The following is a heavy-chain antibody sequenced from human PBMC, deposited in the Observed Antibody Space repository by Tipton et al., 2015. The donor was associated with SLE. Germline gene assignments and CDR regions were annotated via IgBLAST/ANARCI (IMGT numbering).Heavy chain of an antibody. V-gene: IGHV4-39*01. Sequence: TLSLTCTVSIASISSSSYYWGWIRQPPGKGLEWVGSISSRGTTYYNPSLKSRLTISIDTSMVHFSLKLTSVSAADTAVYYCARHGLSGSFTIFGVVDWGQGTLLTVSS. CDR2: ISSRGTT. J-gene: IGHJ4*02. CDR3: ARHGLSGSFTIFGVVD. CDR1: IASISSSSYY. D-gene: IGHD3-3*01.